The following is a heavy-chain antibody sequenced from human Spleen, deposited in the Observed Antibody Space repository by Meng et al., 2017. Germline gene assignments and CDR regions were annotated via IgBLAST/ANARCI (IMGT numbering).Heavy chain of an antibody. CDR3: ARAPQLRAFDI. CDR2: IKSNPDGGTI. Sequence: GESLKISCAASGFYFPNAYMSWARQAPGKGLEWVGRIKSNPDGGTIDYAAAVKGRFTISRDDSKNMVYLQMNSLKSEDTAVYYCARAPQLRAFDIWGQGTMVTVSS. D-gene: IGHD6-13*01. CDR1: GFYFPNAY. V-gene: IGHV3-15*01. J-gene: IGHJ3*02.